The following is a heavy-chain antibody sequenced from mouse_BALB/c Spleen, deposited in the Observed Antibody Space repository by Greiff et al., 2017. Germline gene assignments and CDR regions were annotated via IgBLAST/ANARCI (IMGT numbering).Heavy chain of an antibody. CDR2: IDPANGNT. J-gene: IGHJ4*01. Sequence: DVKLVESGAELVKPGASVKLSCTASGFNIKDTYMHWVKQRPEQGLEWIGRIDPANGNTKYDPKFQGKATITADTSSNTAYLQLSSLTSEDTAVYYCARDGNYGYYAMDYWGQGTSVTVSS. CDR3: ARDGNYGYYAMDY. CDR1: GFNIKDTY. D-gene: IGHD2-1*01. V-gene: IGHV14-3*02.